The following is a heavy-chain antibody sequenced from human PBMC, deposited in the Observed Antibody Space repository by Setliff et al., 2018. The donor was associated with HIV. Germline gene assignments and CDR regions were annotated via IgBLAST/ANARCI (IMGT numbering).Heavy chain of an antibody. CDR1: GGSISSSSYY. Sequence: PSETLSLTCTVSGGSISSSSYYWGWIRQPPGKGLEWIGSIYYSGSTYYNPSLKSRVTIMVDTSKNQFSLKLGSVTAADTAVYYCAREWSYGAFDTFDVWGQGTMVTVSS. D-gene: IGHD5-18*01. J-gene: IGHJ3*01. V-gene: IGHV4-39*07. CDR2: IYYSGST. CDR3: AREWSYGAFDTFDV.